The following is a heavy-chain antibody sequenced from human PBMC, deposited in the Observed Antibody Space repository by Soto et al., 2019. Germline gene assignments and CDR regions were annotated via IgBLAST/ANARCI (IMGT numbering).Heavy chain of an antibody. CDR2: ISWNSGSI. D-gene: IGHD3-16*02. J-gene: IGHJ4*02. V-gene: IGHV3-9*01. Sequence: EVQLVESGGGLVQPGRSLRLSCAASGFTFDDYAMHWVRQAPGKGLEWVSGISWNSGSIGYADSVKGRFTISRDNAKNSLYLQMNSLRAEDTALYYCAKDKFGLHLGELSLVFDYWGQGTLVTVSS. CDR1: GFTFDDYA. CDR3: AKDKFGLHLGELSLVFDY.